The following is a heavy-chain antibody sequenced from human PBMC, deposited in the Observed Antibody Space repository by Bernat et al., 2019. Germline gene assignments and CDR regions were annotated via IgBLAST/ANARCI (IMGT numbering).Heavy chain of an antibody. CDR1: GYTFTGYY. CDR3: ARSLGLNMVRGGGSPFMDV. J-gene: IGHJ6*02. D-gene: IGHD3-10*01. Sequence: QVQLVQSGAEVKKPGASVKVSCKASGYTFTGYYMHWVRQAPGQGLEWMGWINPNSGGTNYAQKFQGWVTMTRDTSISTAYMELSRLRSDDTAVYYCARSLGLNMVRGGGSPFMDVWGQGTTVTVSS. CDR2: INPNSGGT. V-gene: IGHV1-2*04.